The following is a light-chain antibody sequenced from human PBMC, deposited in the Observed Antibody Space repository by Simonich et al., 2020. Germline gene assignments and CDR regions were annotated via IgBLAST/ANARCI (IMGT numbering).Light chain of an antibody. CDR1: SDINVGSYN. CDR2: YYSDSDK. J-gene: IGLJ3*02. V-gene: IGLV5-37*01. Sequence: QPVLTQPPSSSASPGESARLTCTLPSDINVGSYNKYWYQQKPGSPPRYLLYYYSDSDKGQGSGVPSRFSGSKAASANTGILLISGLQSEDEADYYCMIWPSNAWVFGGGTKLTVL. CDR3: MIWPSNAWV.